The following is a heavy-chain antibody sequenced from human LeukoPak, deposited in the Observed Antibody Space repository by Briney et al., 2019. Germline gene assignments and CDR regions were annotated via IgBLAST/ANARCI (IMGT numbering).Heavy chain of an antibody. J-gene: IGHJ5*02. V-gene: IGHV4-34*01. Sequence: PSETLSLTCAVYGGSFSGYYRSWIRQPPGKGLEWIGEINHSGSTNYNPSLKSRVTISVDTSKNQFSLKLSSVTAADTAVYYCARHGVVVVTAMTSDNWFDPWGQGTLVTVSS. CDR1: GGSFSGYY. D-gene: IGHD2-21*02. CDR3: ARHGVVVVTAMTSDNWFDP. CDR2: INHSGST.